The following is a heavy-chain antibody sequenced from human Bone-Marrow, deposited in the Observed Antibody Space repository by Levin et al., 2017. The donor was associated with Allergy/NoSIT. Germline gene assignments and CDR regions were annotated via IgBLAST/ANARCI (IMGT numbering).Heavy chain of an antibody. J-gene: IGHJ4*02. CDR3: AREFQEYYFDY. CDR1: GFTFSPYG. CDR2: LWYDGSNK. V-gene: IGHV3-33*08. Sequence: GGSLRLSCASPGFTFSPYGMHWVRQAPGKGLEWVAFLWYDGSNKDYADSVKGRFTISRDNSKNTLYLQMNSLRAEDTAVYFCAREFQEYYFDYWGQGTLVTVSS. D-gene: IGHD2-21*01.